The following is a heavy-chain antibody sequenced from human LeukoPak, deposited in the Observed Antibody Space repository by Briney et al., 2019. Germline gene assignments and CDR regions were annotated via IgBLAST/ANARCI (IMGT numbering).Heavy chain of an antibody. V-gene: IGHV3-74*01. Sequence: GGSLRLSCAASGFTFSSYWMHWVRQAPGKGLVWVSRINSDGSSTSYADSVKGRFTISRDNAKNTLYLQMNSLRAEDTAVYYCARAAYCGGDCFLSLDVWGQGTTVTASS. CDR1: GFTFSSYW. CDR2: INSDGSST. CDR3: ARAAYCGGDCFLSLDV. J-gene: IGHJ6*02. D-gene: IGHD2-21*02.